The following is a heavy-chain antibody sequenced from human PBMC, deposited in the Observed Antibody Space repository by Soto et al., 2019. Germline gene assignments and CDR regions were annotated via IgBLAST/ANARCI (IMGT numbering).Heavy chain of an antibody. CDR1: GGTFSSYA. CDR2: IIPIFGTA. Sequence: SVKVSCKASGGTFSSYAISWVRQAPGQGLEWMGGIIPIFGTANYEQKFQGRVTITADESTSTDYMELSSLRSEDTAVYYCARYRSYCSSTSCYTSGFDYWG. J-gene: IGHJ4*01. D-gene: IGHD2-2*02. CDR3: ARYRSYCSSTSCYTSGFDY. V-gene: IGHV1-69*13.